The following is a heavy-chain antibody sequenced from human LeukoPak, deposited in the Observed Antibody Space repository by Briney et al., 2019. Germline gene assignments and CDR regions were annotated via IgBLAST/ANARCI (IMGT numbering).Heavy chain of an antibody. V-gene: IGHV3-23*01. J-gene: IGHJ5*02. CDR3: ARDLSYYDSSGYYH. Sequence: GGSLRLSCAASGFTFSNYAMSWVRQAPGKGLEWVSAIRGAGGSTNYADSVKGRFTISRDNAKNSLYLQMNSLRAEDTAVYYCARDLSYYDSSGYYHWGQGTLVTVSS. D-gene: IGHD3-22*01. CDR1: GFTFSNYA. CDR2: IRGAGGST.